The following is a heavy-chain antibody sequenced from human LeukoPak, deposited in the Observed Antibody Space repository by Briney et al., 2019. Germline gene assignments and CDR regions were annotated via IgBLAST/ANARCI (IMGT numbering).Heavy chain of an antibody. Sequence: GGSLRLSCAASGFTFSSYSMNWVRQAPGKGLEWDSSISSSSSYIYYADSVKRLFTISRDNAKNSLYLQMNSLRAEDTAVYYCARSLTPLPTWFGELSYWGQGTLVTVSS. CDR2: ISSSSSYI. V-gene: IGHV3-21*01. J-gene: IGHJ4*02. CDR3: ARSLTPLPTWFGELSY. D-gene: IGHD3-10*01. CDR1: GFTFSSYS.